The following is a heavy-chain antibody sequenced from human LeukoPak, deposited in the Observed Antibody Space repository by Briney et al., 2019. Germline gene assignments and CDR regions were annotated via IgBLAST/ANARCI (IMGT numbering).Heavy chain of an antibody. D-gene: IGHD3-3*01. Sequence: GGSLRLSCAASGFTFSSYSMNWVRQAPGKGLEWVSSISSSSSYIYYADSVKGRFTISGDNAKNSLYLQMNSLRAEDTAVYYCAVSGYSLNYYGMDVWGQGTTVTVSS. J-gene: IGHJ6*02. V-gene: IGHV3-21*01. CDR1: GFTFSSYS. CDR2: ISSSSSYI. CDR3: AVSGYSLNYYGMDV.